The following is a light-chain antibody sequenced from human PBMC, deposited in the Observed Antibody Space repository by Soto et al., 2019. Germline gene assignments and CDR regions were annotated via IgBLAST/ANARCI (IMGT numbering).Light chain of an antibody. Sequence: QSVLTQPRSVSGSPGQSVTISCTGTSSDVGDYNYVSWYQQYPGKAPKLVIYDVSKRPSGFPDRFSGSKSGNTASLTISGLQAEDEADYYCCSFAGSYTFWVFGGGTK. CDR3: CSFAGSYTFWV. CDR2: DVS. J-gene: IGLJ3*02. CDR1: SSDVGDYNY. V-gene: IGLV2-11*01.